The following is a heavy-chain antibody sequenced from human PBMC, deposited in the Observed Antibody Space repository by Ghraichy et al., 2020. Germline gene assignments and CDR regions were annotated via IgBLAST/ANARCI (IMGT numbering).Heavy chain of an antibody. CDR1: GGSFSGYY. CDR3: ARGNVIAAAVTRYGMDV. Sequence: SETLSLTCAVYGGSFSGYYWSWIRQPPGKGLEWIGEINHSGSTNYNPSLKSRVTISVDTSKNQFSLKLSSVTAADTAVYYCARGNVIAAAVTRYGMDVWGQGTTVTVSS. J-gene: IGHJ6*02. D-gene: IGHD6-13*01. V-gene: IGHV4-34*01. CDR2: INHSGST.